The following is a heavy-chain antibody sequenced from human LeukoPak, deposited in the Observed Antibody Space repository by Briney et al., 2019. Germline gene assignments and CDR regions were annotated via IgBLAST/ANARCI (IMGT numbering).Heavy chain of an antibody. CDR2: IRYDGSTK. D-gene: IGHD3-10*01. Sequence: GGSLRLSCAASGFTLICCGMHWVRQAPGKGLEWVAFIRYDGSTKYYTDSVKGRFTISRDNAKNSLYLQMNSLRAEDTAVYYCARDRGSGSYYPGVDYWGQGTLVTVSS. CDR3: ARDRGSGSYYPGVDY. J-gene: IGHJ4*02. CDR1: GFTLICCG. V-gene: IGHV3-30*02.